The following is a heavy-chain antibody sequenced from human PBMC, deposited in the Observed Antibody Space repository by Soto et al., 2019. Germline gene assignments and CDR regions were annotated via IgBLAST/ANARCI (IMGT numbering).Heavy chain of an antibody. D-gene: IGHD3-3*01. J-gene: IGHJ4*02. V-gene: IGHV3-30-3*01. CDR2: ISYDGSNK. CDR1: GFTVSSYA. Sequence: GGSLRLSCAASGFTVSSYAMHWVRQAPGKGLEWVAVISYDGSNKYYADSVKGRFTISRDNSKNTLYLQMNSLRAEDTAVYYCARGGTYLEWLFSYFDYWGQGTLVTVSS. CDR3: ARGGTYLEWLFSYFDY.